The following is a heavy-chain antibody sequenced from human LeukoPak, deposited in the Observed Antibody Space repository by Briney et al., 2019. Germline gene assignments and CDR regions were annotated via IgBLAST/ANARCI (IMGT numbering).Heavy chain of an antibody. CDR1: GGTFSGYF. J-gene: IGHJ4*02. Sequence: SETLSLTCVAYGGTFSGYFWSWIRQPPGKGLEWIGEINHSGSTNYNPSLKSRVTISVDTSKNQFSLKLSSVTAADTAVYYCASAPCGYTYGPSRFDYWGQGTLVTVSS. D-gene: IGHD5-18*01. V-gene: IGHV4-34*01. CDR2: INHSGST. CDR3: ASAPCGYTYGPSRFDY.